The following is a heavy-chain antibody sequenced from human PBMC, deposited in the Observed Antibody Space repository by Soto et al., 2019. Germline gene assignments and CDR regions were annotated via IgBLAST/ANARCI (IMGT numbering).Heavy chain of an antibody. D-gene: IGHD6-25*01. V-gene: IGHV3-21*01. CDR1: GFTFSSYS. CDR2: ISSSSNYI. J-gene: IGHJ4*01. Sequence: EVQLVESGGGLVKPGGSLRLSCAASGFTFSSYSMNWVRQAPGKGLEWFASISSSSNYIYYADSVKGRFTMSRDNAKNSLYLQMTSLRAQDMVVYYCALHLAALDYWGHGTVVNVSS. CDR3: ALHLAALDY.